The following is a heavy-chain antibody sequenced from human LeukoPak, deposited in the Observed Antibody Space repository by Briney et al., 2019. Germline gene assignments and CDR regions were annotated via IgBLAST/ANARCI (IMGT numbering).Heavy chain of an antibody. Sequence: GGSLRLSCAASGFTFSSYAMSWVRQAPGKGLEWVSAISGSGGSTYYADSVKGRFTISRDNSKNTLYLQMNSLRAEDTAIYYCAKEAGDCSSTSCYAPDNYSYYMDVWGKGTTVTVSS. J-gene: IGHJ6*03. CDR3: AKEAGDCSSTSCYAPDNYSYYMDV. V-gene: IGHV3-23*01. CDR1: GFTFSSYA. CDR2: ISGSGGST. D-gene: IGHD2-2*01.